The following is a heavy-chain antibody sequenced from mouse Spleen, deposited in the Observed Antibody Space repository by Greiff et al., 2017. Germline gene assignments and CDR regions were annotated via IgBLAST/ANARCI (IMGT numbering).Heavy chain of an antibody. D-gene: IGHD2-4*01. J-gene: IGHJ4*01. V-gene: IGHV5-4*03. Sequence: DVMLVESGGGLVKPGGSLKLSCAASGFTFSSYAMSWVRQTPEKRLEWVATISDGGSYTYYPDNVKGRFTISRDNAKNNLYLQMSHLKSEDTAMYYCARGGDYDDYYAMDYWGQGTSVTVSS. CDR2: ISDGGSYT. CDR1: GFTFSSYA. CDR3: ARGGDYDDYYAMDY.